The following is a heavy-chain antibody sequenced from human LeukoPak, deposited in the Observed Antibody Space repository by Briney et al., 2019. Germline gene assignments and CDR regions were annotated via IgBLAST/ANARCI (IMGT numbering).Heavy chain of an antibody. CDR1: GYTFTSYY. J-gene: IGHJ4*02. D-gene: IGHD4-23*01. Sequence: GASVKVSCKASGYTFTSYYMHWVRQAPGQGLEWMGIINPSGGSTSYAQKFQGRVTMTRDTSTSTVYMDLSSLRSEDTAVYYCARDPGYGGNSGGVDYWGQGTLVTVSS. V-gene: IGHV1-46*01. CDR3: ARDPGYGGNSGGVDY. CDR2: INPSGGST.